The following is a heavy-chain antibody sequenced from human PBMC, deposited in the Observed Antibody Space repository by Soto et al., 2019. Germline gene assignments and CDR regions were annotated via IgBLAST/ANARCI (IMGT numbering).Heavy chain of an antibody. Sequence: QLQLQESGPGLVKPSETLSLTCTVSGGSISSSSYYWGWIRQPPGKGLEWIGSIYYSGSTYYNPSLKSRVTISVDTSKNQFSLKLSSVTAADTAVYYCARHVGIFRPRSYSGYDFSPVGYWGQGTLVTVSS. J-gene: IGHJ4*02. D-gene: IGHD5-12*01. V-gene: IGHV4-39*01. CDR3: ARHVGIFRPRSYSGYDFSPVGY. CDR1: GGSISSSSYY. CDR2: IYYSGST.